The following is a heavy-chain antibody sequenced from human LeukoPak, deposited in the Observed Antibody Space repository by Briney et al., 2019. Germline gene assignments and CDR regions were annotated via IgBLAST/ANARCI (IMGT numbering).Heavy chain of an antibody. CDR2: IRHDGSTN. V-gene: IGHV3-30*02. CDR3: AKDSAAGLSYYYNLDV. CDR1: GFTFSSHG. Sequence: TGGSLRLSCAASGFTFSSHGMHWVRQAPGKGLEWVAFIRHDGSTNFYADSVKGRFTFSRDNSKNTLYLQMNSLRPEDTAVYYCAKDSAAGLSYYYNLDVWGKETVVIVSS. J-gene: IGHJ6*03. D-gene: IGHD6-13*01.